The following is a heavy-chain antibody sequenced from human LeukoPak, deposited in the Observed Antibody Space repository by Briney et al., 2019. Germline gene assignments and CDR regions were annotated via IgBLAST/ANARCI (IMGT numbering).Heavy chain of an antibody. D-gene: IGHD6-13*01. J-gene: IGHJ4*02. V-gene: IGHV3-23*01. Sequence: GGSLRLSCTAAGFTFNNYAMSWVRQAPGKGLEWVSAISGSGGSTYYADSVKGRFTISRDNSKNTLYLQMNSLRAEDTAVYYCAKRRYSSSWYVDYWGQGTLVTVSS. CDR2: ISGSGGST. CDR3: AKRRYSSSWYVDY. CDR1: GFTFNNYA.